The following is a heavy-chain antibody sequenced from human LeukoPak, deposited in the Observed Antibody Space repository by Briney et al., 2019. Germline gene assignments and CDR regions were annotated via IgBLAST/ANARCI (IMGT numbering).Heavy chain of an antibody. Sequence: ASVKVSCKASGYTFTSYGISWVRQAPGQGLEWMGWISAYNGNTNYAQKLQGRVTITRNTSISTAYMELSSLRSEDTAVYYCARVRDSSSIDAFDIWGQGTMVTVSS. J-gene: IGHJ3*02. D-gene: IGHD6-13*01. CDR1: GYTFTSYG. CDR3: ARVRDSSSIDAFDI. V-gene: IGHV1-18*01. CDR2: ISAYNGNT.